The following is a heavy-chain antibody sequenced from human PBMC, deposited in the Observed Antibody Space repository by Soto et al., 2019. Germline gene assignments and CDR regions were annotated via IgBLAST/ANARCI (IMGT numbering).Heavy chain of an antibody. D-gene: IGHD2-15*01. CDR1: GFTFSSYA. Sequence: QVQLVESGGGVVQPGRSLRLSCAASGFTFSSYAMHWVRQAPGKGLEWVAVISYDGSNKYYADSVKGRFTISRDNSKNTLYLQMYSLRAEDTAVYYCARDPPIVVVVAATPYFDYWGQGTLVTVSS. V-gene: IGHV3-30-3*01. CDR3: ARDPPIVVVVAATPYFDY. J-gene: IGHJ4*02. CDR2: ISYDGSNK.